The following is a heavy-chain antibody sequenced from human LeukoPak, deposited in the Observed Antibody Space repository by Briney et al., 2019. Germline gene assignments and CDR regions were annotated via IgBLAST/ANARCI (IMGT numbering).Heavy chain of an antibody. CDR1: GYTSTSYG. Sequence: ASVKVSCKASGYTSTSYGISWVRQAPGQGLEWMGWISAYNGNTNYAQKLQGRVTMTTDTSTSTAYMELRSLRSDDTAVYYCARDRRITIFGVVITGDFAFDIWGQGTMVTVSS. J-gene: IGHJ3*02. D-gene: IGHD3-3*01. V-gene: IGHV1-18*01. CDR2: ISAYNGNT. CDR3: ARDRRITIFGVVITGDFAFDI.